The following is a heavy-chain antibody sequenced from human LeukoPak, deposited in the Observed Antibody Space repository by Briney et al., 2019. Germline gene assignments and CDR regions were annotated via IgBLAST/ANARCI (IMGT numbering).Heavy chain of an antibody. D-gene: IGHD3-10*01. J-gene: IGHJ3*02. CDR2: ISGSASGSAGNT. V-gene: IGHV3-23*01. Sequence: PGGSLRLSCAASGFTFSSYEMNWVRQAPGKGLEWVSAISGSASGSAGNTYYADSVKGRFTISRDNSKNTLNLQMNSLRAEDTAVYYCAKDSMGSGIYWCAFDIWGQGTMVTVSS. CDR3: AKDSMGSGIYWCAFDI. CDR1: GFTFSSYE.